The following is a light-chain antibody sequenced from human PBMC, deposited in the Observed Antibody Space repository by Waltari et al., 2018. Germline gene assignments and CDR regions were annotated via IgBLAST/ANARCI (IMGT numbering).Light chain of an antibody. CDR1: KLGDKH. Sequence: SYELTQPPSVSVSPGQTASIPCSGDKLGDKHACWYQQKPGQSPVLVIYQDNNRPSGIPERFSGSNSGNTATLTISGTQAMDEADYYCQAWDSITVVFGGGTKLTVL. CDR2: QDN. J-gene: IGLJ2*01. CDR3: QAWDSITVV. V-gene: IGLV3-1*01.